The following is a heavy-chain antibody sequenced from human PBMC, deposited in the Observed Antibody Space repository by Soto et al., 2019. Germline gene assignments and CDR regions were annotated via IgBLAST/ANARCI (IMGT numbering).Heavy chain of an antibody. J-gene: IGHJ3*02. CDR1: GFTFSSYA. Sequence: GGSLRLSCAASGFTFSSYAMSWVRQAPGKGLEWVSAISGSGGSTYYADSVKGRFTISRDNSKNTLYLQMNSLRAEDTAVYYCAKDHYPQPSYYDFWKMDAFDIWGQGTMVTVSS. CDR2: ISGSGGST. D-gene: IGHD3-3*01. V-gene: IGHV3-23*01. CDR3: AKDHYPQPSYYDFWKMDAFDI.